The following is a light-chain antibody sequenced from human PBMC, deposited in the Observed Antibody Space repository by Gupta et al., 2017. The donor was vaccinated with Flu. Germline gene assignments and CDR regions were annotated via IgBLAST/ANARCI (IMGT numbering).Light chain of an antibody. J-gene: IGLJ1*01. Sequence: SALTQPHSVSGSPGQSVTISCTGTSSDVGGYNYVSWYQQHPGKAPKLMIYDVSKRPAGVPDRFSGSKSGNTASLTISGLQAEDEADYYCCSDAGSVYVFGTGTKVTVL. CDR3: CSDAGSVYV. CDR2: DVS. V-gene: IGLV2-11*01. CDR1: SSDVGGYNY.